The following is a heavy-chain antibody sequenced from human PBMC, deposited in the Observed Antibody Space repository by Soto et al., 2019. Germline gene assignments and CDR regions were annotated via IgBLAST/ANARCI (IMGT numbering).Heavy chain of an antibody. D-gene: IGHD3-22*01. CDR1: GGSISSGGYS. CDR2: MYRSGST. J-gene: IGHJ4*02. Sequence: PSETLSLTCAVSGGSISSGGYSWSWIRQPPGKGLEWIGYMYRSGSTYYNPSLKSRVTISGDRSKNQFSLRLSSVTAADTAVNYCARGVVDYYDFTAHFDYWGQGTLVTVSS. CDR3: ARGVVDYYDFTAHFDY. V-gene: IGHV4-30-2*01.